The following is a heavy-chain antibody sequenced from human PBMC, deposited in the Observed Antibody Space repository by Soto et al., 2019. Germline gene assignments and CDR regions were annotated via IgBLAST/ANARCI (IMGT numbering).Heavy chain of an antibody. Sequence: GGSLRLSCAASGFTVSSNYMSWVRQAPGKGLEWVSVIYSGGSTYYADSVKGRFTISRHNSKNTLYLQMNSLRAEDTAVYYCARELRTGGPYDAFDIWGQGTMVTVSS. CDR1: GFTVSSNY. J-gene: IGHJ3*02. D-gene: IGHD2-8*02. CDR2: IYSGGST. CDR3: ARELRTGGPYDAFDI. V-gene: IGHV3-53*04.